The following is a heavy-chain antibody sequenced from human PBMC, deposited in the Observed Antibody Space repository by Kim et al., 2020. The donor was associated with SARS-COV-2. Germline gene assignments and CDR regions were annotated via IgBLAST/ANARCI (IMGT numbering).Heavy chain of an antibody. Sequence: SETLSLTCTVSGGSISSSSYYWGWIRQPPGKGLEWIGSIYYSGSTYYNPSLKSRVTISVDTSKNQFSLKLSSVTAADTAVYYCARVRGLEWLCNWGQGTLVTVSS. J-gene: IGHJ4*02. V-gene: IGHV4-39*01. CDR2: IYYSGST. CDR1: GGSISSSSYY. D-gene: IGHD3-3*01. CDR3: ARVRGLEWLCN.